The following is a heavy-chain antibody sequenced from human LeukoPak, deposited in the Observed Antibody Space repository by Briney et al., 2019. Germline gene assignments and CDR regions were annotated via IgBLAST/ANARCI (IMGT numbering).Heavy chain of an antibody. V-gene: IGHV4-34*01. J-gene: IGHJ5*02. CDR1: GGSFSGYY. CDR2: INHSGST. D-gene: IGHD2-15*01. CDR3: ARYCSGGSCYHNWFDP. Sequence: SETLSLTCAVYGGSFSGYYWSWIRQPPGKGLEWIGEINHSGSTNYNPPLKSRVTISVDTSKNQFSLKLSSVTAADTAVYYCARYCSGGSCYHNWFDPWGQGTLVTVSS.